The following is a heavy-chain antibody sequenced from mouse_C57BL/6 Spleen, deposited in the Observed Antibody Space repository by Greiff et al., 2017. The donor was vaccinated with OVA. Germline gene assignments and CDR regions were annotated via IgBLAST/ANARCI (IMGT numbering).Heavy chain of an antibody. CDR3: ARSQFITTGCFAY. V-gene: IGHV1-19*01. CDR1: GYTFTDYY. Sequence: EVQLQQSGPVLVKPGASVKMSCKASGYTFTDYYMNWVKQSHGKSLEWIGVINPYNGGTSYNQKFKGKATLTVDKSSSTAYMELNSLTSEDSAVYYCARSQFITTGCFAYWGQGTLVTVSA. CDR2: INPYNGGT. D-gene: IGHD1-1*01. J-gene: IGHJ3*01.